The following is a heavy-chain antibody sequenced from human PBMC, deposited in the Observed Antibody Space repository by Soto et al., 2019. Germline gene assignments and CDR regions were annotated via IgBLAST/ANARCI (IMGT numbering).Heavy chain of an antibody. V-gene: IGHV3-30-3*01. Sequence: QVQLVESGGGVVQAGRSLRLSCAASGFTFSNYALHWVRQAPGKGLEWVAVISYDGSDKYHADSVKGRFIISRDNSKNTLYLQMNSLRPEDTAVYYCAREQDKGYFHHWGQGTLVTVSS. CDR2: ISYDGSDK. J-gene: IGHJ1*01. CDR3: AREQDKGYFHH. CDR1: GFTFSNYA.